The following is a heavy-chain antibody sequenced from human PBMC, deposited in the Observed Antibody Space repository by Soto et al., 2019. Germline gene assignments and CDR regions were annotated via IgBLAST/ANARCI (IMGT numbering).Heavy chain of an antibody. Sequence: SETLSLTCTVSGGSISSYYWSWIRQPPGKGMEWIGYIYYSGSTNYNPYLKSRVTISVDTSKNQFSLKLSSVTAADTAVYYCARQSSSSGWEYYYYGMDVWGQGTTVTVSS. CDR2: IYYSGST. CDR3: ARQSSSSGWEYYYYGMDV. V-gene: IGHV4-59*01. J-gene: IGHJ6*02. CDR1: GGSISSYY. D-gene: IGHD6-6*01.